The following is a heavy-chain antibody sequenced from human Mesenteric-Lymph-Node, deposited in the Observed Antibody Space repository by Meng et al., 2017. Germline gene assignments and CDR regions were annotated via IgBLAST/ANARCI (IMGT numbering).Heavy chain of an antibody. CDR3: ARDTYSTNYNWFDP. V-gene: IGHV4-4*07. D-gene: IGHD6-13*01. CDR2: IYTSGST. Sequence: SETLSLTCTVSGGSISSYYWSWIRQPAGKGLEWIGRIYTSGSTNYNPSLKSRVTMSVDTSKNQFSLKLSSVTAADTALYFCARDTYSTNYNWFDPWGHGTLVTVSS. CDR1: GGSISSYY. J-gene: IGHJ5*02.